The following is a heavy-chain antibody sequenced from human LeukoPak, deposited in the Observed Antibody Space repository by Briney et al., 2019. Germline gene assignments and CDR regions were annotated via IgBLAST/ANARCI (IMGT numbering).Heavy chain of an antibody. Sequence: SETLSLTCAVYGGSFSGYYWSWIRQPPGKGLEWIGEINHSGSTNYNPSLKSRVTISVDTSKNQFYLKLSSVTAADTAVYYCARVSGDILTGYYRGPMDYWGQGTLVTVSS. CDR2: INHSGST. J-gene: IGHJ4*02. CDR3: ARVSGDILTGYYRGPMDY. V-gene: IGHV4-34*01. CDR1: GGSFSGYY. D-gene: IGHD3-9*01.